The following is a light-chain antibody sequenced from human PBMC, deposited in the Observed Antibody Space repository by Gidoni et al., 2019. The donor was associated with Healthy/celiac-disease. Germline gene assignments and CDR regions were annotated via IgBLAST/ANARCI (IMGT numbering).Light chain of an antibody. CDR3: QQSYSTPLFT. CDR2: AAA. CDR1: QSISSY. V-gene: IGKV1-39*01. Sequence: TQMTQSPSSLSASVGDRVTITCRASQSISSYLNWYQQKPGKAPKLLIYAAASLQSGVPSRFSGSGAGTDFTLTISSLQPEDVATYYCQQSYSTPLFTFGPGTKVDIK. J-gene: IGKJ3*01.